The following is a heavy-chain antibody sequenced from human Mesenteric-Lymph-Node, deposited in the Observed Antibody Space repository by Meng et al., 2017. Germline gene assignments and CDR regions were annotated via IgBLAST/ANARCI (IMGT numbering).Heavy chain of an antibody. Sequence: QGHLTEPGPGLVQPSETLSLTCAVSGASISSGNWWSWVRQPPGKGLEWIGEMYQSGTTNYNPSLKSRVTILLDTSKNQLSLELTSVTAADTAVYYCARHISVTGTRGFDYWGQGTLVTVSS. CDR3: ARHISVTGTRGFDY. CDR2: MYQSGTT. J-gene: IGHJ4*02. V-gene: IGHV4-4*02. CDR1: GASISSGNW. D-gene: IGHD6-19*01.